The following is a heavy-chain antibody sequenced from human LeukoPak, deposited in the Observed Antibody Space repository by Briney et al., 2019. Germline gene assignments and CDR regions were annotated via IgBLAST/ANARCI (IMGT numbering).Heavy chain of an antibody. J-gene: IGHJ4*02. V-gene: IGHV3-30*03. CDR3: ARDNYYGSGLYGD. D-gene: IGHD3-10*01. Sequence: GRSLRLSCAASGFTFSSYGMHWVRQAPGKGLEWVAVISYDGSNKYYADSVKGRFTISRDNSKNTLYLQMNSLRAEDTAVYYCARDNYYGSGLYGDWGQGTLVTVSS. CDR2: ISYDGSNK. CDR1: GFTFSSYG.